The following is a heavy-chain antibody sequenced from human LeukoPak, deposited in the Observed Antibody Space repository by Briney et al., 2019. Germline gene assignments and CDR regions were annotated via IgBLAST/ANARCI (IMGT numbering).Heavy chain of an antibody. CDR1: GFTFSSYE. D-gene: IGHD3-22*01. CDR3: AKDDGSGYSLDY. V-gene: IGHV3-23*01. Sequence: GGSLRLSCAASGFTFSSYEMNWVRQAPGKGLEWVSAISGSGGSTYYADSVKGRFTISRDNSKNTLYLQMNSLRAKDTAVYYCAKDDGSGYSLDYWGQGTLVTVSS. J-gene: IGHJ4*02. CDR2: ISGSGGST.